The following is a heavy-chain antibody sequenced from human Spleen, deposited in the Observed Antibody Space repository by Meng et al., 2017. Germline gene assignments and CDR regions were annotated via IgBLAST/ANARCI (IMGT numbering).Heavy chain of an antibody. D-gene: IGHD4-11*01. V-gene: IGHV4-34*01. CDR2: INHSGST. Sequence: QVVLQQWGAGLLKPSETLSLTCVVSGGSFSDYYWSWIRQPPGKGLEWIGEINHSGSTNYNPSLESRATISVDTSQNNLSLKLSSVTAADSAVYYCARGPTTMAHDFDYWGQGTLVTVSS. CDR3: ARGPTTMAHDFDY. CDR1: GGSFSDYY. J-gene: IGHJ4*02.